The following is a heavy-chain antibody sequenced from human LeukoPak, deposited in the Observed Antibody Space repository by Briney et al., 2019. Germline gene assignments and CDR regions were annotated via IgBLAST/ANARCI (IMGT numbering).Heavy chain of an antibody. CDR2: ISSSSSYI. V-gene: IGHV3-21*01. CDR3: ARCLYGSSSLSDD. Sequence: GGSLRLSCAASGFTFSTYSMNWVRQAPGKGLEWVSPISSSSSYIYYADSEKGRFTISRDNAKNSLYLQMNSLRAADTAVYYCARCLYGSSSLSDDSGQGTLVTVSS. J-gene: IGHJ4*02. D-gene: IGHD6-13*01. CDR1: GFTFSTYS.